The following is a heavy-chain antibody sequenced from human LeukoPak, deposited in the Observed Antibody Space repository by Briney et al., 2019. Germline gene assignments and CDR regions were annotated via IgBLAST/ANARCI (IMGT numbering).Heavy chain of an antibody. D-gene: IGHD3-3*01. CDR3: ARDHSRVFGAVMSWWFDP. CDR2: ISTDGSIS. Sequence: GGSLRLSCAASGFTFTSHWMHWVRQVPGKGLFWVSVISTDGSISSYADSVKGRFTISRDNAKNTVYLQMNSLRAEDTAVYYCARDHSRVFGAVMSWWFDPWGQGNLVTVSS. CDR1: GFTFTSHW. J-gene: IGHJ5*02. V-gene: IGHV3-74*01.